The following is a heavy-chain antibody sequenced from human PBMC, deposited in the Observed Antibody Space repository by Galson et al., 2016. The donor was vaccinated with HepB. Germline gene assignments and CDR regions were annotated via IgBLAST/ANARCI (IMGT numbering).Heavy chain of an antibody. J-gene: IGHJ2*01. CDR1: GFTFSSYS. V-gene: IGHV3-23*01. CDR3: AKTLGGATGSFWYFDL. CDR2: ISGSAVNK. Sequence: SLRLSCATSGFTFSSYSINWVRQAPGRGLKWVSGISGSAVNKYYADSVKGRFTISRDNSENTVYLQMNSLRAEDTAVYYCAKTLGGATGSFWYFDLWGRGALVSVSS. D-gene: IGHD3-10*01.